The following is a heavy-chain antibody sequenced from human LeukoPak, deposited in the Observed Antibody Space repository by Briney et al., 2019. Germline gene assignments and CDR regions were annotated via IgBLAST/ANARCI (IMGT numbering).Heavy chain of an antibody. CDR3: ARILRADSSNHWGLDF. V-gene: IGHV3-48*03. D-gene: IGHD3-22*01. CDR1: GFIFSSYE. J-gene: IGHJ4*02. Sequence: GGSLRLSCAASGFIFSSYEMNWVRQAPGKGLEWVSYISSSGGRIYDADSVRGRFTISRDNAKDSMYLQMNSLRVEDTAVYYCARILRADSSNHWGLDFWGQGTLVAVSS. CDR2: ISSSGGRI.